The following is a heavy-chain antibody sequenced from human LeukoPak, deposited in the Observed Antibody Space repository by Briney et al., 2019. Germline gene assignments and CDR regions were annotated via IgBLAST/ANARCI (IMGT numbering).Heavy chain of an antibody. J-gene: IGHJ6*02. Sequence: PGRSLRLSCAASGFILSSYGMHWVRQAPGKGLEWVAVISYDGSNKYYADSVKGRFTISRDNSKNTLYLQMNNLRGEDTAVYYCAKARDCSSTSCYIMSYGMDVWGQGTTVTVSS. CDR3: AKARDCSSTSCYIMSYGMDV. D-gene: IGHD2-2*02. CDR2: ISYDGSNK. V-gene: IGHV3-30*18. CDR1: GFILSSYG.